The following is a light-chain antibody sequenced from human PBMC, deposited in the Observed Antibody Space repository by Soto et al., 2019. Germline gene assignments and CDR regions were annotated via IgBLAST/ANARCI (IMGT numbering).Light chain of an antibody. J-gene: IGLJ2*01. CDR1: SSDVGGYNY. Sequence: QSALTQPASVSGSPGQSITISCTGTSSDVGGYNYVSWYQQQPDKAPKLMIYEVSNRPSGVSNRFSGSKSGNTASLTISGLQAEDEADYYCSSYTSISTPVFGGGTKVTVL. CDR3: SSYTSISTPV. V-gene: IGLV2-14*01. CDR2: EVS.